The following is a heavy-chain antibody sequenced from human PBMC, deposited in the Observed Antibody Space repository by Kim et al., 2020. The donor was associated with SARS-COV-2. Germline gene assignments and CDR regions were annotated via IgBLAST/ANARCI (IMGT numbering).Heavy chain of an antibody. J-gene: IGHJ6*02. CDR2: INQDGGEK. V-gene: IGHV3-7*03. D-gene: IGHD3-3*01. CDR3: ARDPDHLRRFYGMDV. Sequence: GGSLRLSCAASGFTFSSYWMSWFRQAPGKGLEWVANINQDGGEKYYVDSVRCRFTISRDNAKNSLYLQMSSLRAEDTAVYYCARDPDHLRRFYGMDVWGQGTTVTVSS. CDR1: GFTFSSYW.